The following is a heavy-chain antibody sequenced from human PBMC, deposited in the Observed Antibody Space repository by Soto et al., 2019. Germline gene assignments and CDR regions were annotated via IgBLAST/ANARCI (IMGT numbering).Heavy chain of an antibody. CDR3: ARLPAGYSSAFDY. V-gene: IGHV4-39*01. J-gene: IGHJ4*02. CDR2: IYYSGST. D-gene: IGHD6-19*01. Sequence: QPPGKGLEWIGSIYYSGSTYYNPSLKSRVTISVDTSKNQFSLKLSSVTAADTAVYYCARLPAGYSSAFDYWGQGTLVTVSS.